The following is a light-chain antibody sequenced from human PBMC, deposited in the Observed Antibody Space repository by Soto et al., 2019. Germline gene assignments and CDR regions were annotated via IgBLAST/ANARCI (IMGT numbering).Light chain of an antibody. CDR2: AVT. Sequence: QSALTQPASVCGSPGQSITISCTGTSSDVGHYDLVSWYQQYPGKAPKLIIYAVTNRPSGVSNRFSGSKSGNTASLTISGLQAEDEADYYCSSYTTIITYVFGTGTKLTVL. J-gene: IGLJ1*01. V-gene: IGLV2-14*01. CDR1: SSDVGHYDL. CDR3: SSYTTIITYV.